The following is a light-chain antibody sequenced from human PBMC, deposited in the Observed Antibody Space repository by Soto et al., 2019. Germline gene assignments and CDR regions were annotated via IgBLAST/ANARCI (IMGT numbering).Light chain of an antibody. J-gene: IGKJ1*01. V-gene: IGKV3-20*01. CDR2: DAS. CDR1: QIFSSTY. CDR3: QHYGGSPT. Sequence: EVVLTQTPGTRSLSPGERATLSCRASQIFSSTYLAWYQQKPGQAPRLLIYDASSRATGIPDRFTGSGSGRDFTLTISRLELEDVAVYYCQHYGGSPTFGQGTKVEIK.